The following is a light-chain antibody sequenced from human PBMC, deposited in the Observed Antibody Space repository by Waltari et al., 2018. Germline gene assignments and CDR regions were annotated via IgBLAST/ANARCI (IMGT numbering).Light chain of an antibody. Sequence: SYELTQPPSVSVSPGQTARITCSGAKLGTKYACWYQQKPGQSPVLVFYENIRRPSGIPERFSGSNSGNTATLTISGTQAMDEADYYCQAWDSSVVFGGGTKLTVL. CDR2: ENI. J-gene: IGLJ2*01. V-gene: IGLV3-1*01. CDR1: KLGTKY. CDR3: QAWDSSVV.